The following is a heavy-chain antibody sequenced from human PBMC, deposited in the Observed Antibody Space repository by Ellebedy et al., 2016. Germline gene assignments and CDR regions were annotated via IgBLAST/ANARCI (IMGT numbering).Heavy chain of an antibody. CDR3: AGGPYYYDSSGWKFFWDY. V-gene: IGHV3-48*04. D-gene: IGHD3-22*01. CDR2: ISSSSNNI. J-gene: IGHJ4*02. CDR1: GFTFNNYS. Sequence: GESLKISXAASGFTFNNYSMNWVRQAPGKGLEWVSYISSSSNNIYYADSVKGRFTISRDNAKKSLYLQMNSLRAEDTAVYYCAGGPYYYDSSGWKFFWDYWGQGTLVTVSP.